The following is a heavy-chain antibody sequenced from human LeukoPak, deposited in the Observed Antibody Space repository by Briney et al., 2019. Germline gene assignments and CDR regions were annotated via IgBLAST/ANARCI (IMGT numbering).Heavy chain of an antibody. V-gene: IGHV3-23*01. J-gene: IGHJ3*02. CDR3: ASNIVVVITVAFDI. Sequence: GGSLRLSCAASGFTFSIYGMSWVRQAPGKGLEWVSAISGSGGSTYYADSVKGRFTISRDNSKNTLYLQMNSVRAEDTAVYYCASNIVVVITVAFDIWGQGTMVTVSS. CDR2: ISGSGGST. D-gene: IGHD3-22*01. CDR1: GFTFSIYG.